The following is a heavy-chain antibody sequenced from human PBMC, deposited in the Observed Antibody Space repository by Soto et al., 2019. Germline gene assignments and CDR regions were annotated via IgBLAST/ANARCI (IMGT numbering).Heavy chain of an antibody. J-gene: IGHJ6*04. Sequence: GGSLRLSCAASGFTFSSYGMHWVRQAPGKGLEWVAVIWYDGSNKYYADSVKGRFTIPRDNSKNTLYLQMNSLRAEDTAVYYCAREGGYYYDSSGYYSDYYYGMDVWGAGTPLTVYS. V-gene: IGHV3-33*01. CDR1: GFTFSSYG. D-gene: IGHD3-22*01. CDR2: IWYDGSNK. CDR3: AREGGYYYDSSGYYSDYYYGMDV.